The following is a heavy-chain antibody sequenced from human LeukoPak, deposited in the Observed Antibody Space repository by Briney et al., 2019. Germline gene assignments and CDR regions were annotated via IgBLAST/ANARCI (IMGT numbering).Heavy chain of an antibody. CDR3: STLTSRGLSDS. V-gene: IGHV3-15*07. CDR1: GFTFTNAW. D-gene: IGHD1-20*01. Sequence: AGGSLRLSCAASGFTFTNAWMNWVRQAPGKGLEWVGRIKSKADGETIDYAAPVKGRFTFSRDDSKNMLYLQMNSLKSEDTAVYYCSTLTSRGLSDSWGQGTLVTVSS. J-gene: IGHJ4*02. CDR2: IKSKADGETI.